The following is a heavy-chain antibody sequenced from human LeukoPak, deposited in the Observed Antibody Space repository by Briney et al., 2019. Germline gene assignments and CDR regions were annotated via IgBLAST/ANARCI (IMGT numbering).Heavy chain of an antibody. J-gene: IGHJ6*02. D-gene: IGHD3-3*01. CDR3: AVFRAYDFWSGYYTYYYYYYGMDV. V-gene: IGHV1-8*01. CDR2: MNPNSGNT. CDR1: GYTFTSYD. Sequence: APVKVSCKASGYTFTSYDINWVRQATGQGLEWMGWMNPNSGNTGYAQKSQGRVTMTRNTSISTAYMELSSLRSEDTAVYYCAVFRAYDFWSGYYTYYYYYYGMDVWGQGTTVTVSS.